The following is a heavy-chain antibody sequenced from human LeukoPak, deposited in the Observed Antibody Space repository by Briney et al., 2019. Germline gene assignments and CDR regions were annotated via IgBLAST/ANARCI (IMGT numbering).Heavy chain of an antibody. CDR2: ISGSGGST. V-gene: IGHV3-23*01. CDR1: GFTFDDYG. CDR3: AKDPYGSGSYYKGGYFDY. Sequence: PGGSLRLSCAASGFTFDDYGMSWVRQAPGKGLEWVSAISGSGGSTYYADSVKGRFTISRDNSKNTLYLQMNSLRAEDTAVYYCAKDPYGSGSYYKGGYFDYWGQGTLVTVSS. D-gene: IGHD3-10*01. J-gene: IGHJ4*02.